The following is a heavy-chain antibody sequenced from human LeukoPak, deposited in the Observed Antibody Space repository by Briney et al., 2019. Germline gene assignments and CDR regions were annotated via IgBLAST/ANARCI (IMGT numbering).Heavy chain of an antibody. V-gene: IGHV5-51*01. J-gene: IGHJ4*02. Sequence: GEALKISCKGSGYRFTSYWIGWGRPMPGKGLEWMGIIYPGDSDTRYSPSFQGQVTISADKSISTAYLQWSSLKASDTAMYYCARLSSSYSSSWYLNPFDYWGQGTLVTVSS. CDR2: IYPGDSDT. CDR3: ARLSSSYSSSWYLNPFDY. D-gene: IGHD6-13*01. CDR1: GYRFTSYW.